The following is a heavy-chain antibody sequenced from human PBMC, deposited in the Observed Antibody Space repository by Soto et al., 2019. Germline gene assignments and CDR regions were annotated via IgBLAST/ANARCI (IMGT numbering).Heavy chain of an antibody. CDR1: CGSIISYY. CDR2: IYYSGST. D-gene: IGHD1-26*01. J-gene: IGHJ3*02. Sequence: PSETLSLTCTFSCGSIISYYWSWIRQPPGKGLEWIGYIYYSGSTNYNPSLKSRVTISVDTSKNQFSLKLSSVTAADTAVYYCARDWPSGVTRPGAFDIWGQGTMVTVSS. CDR3: ARDWPSGVTRPGAFDI. V-gene: IGHV4-59*01.